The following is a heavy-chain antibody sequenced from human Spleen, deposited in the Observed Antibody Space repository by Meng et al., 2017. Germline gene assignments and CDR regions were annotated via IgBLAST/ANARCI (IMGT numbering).Heavy chain of an antibody. CDR3: ARSSGVWGFFFDF. Sequence: GESLKISCKGSGYSFTSYWIGWVRQMPGKGLEWMGIIYPGDSDTRYSPSFQGQVTISADTSTTTAYLQWSSLKASDTAMYYCARSSGVWGFFFDFWGQGTLVTVSS. D-gene: IGHD3-10*01. CDR2: IYPGDSDT. V-gene: IGHV5-51*01. J-gene: IGHJ4*02. CDR1: GYSFTSYW.